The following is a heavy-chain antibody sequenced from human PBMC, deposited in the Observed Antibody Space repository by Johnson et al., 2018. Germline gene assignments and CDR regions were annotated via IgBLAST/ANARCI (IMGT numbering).Heavy chain of an antibody. CDR2: MNPNSGNT. CDR3: AREYSSSWYSPDAFDI. D-gene: IGHD6-13*01. CDR1: GYTFTSYD. J-gene: IGHJ3*02. Sequence: QVQLQESGAEVTKPGASVKVSCKASGYTFTSYDINWVRQATGQGLEWMGWMNPNSGNTGYAQKFQGRVTMTRNTSISTAYMELSSLRSEDTAVDYCAREYSSSWYSPDAFDIWGQGTMVTVSS. V-gene: IGHV1-8*01.